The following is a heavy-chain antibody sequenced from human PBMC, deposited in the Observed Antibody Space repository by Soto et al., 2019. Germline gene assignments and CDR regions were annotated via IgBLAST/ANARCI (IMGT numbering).Heavy chain of an antibody. J-gene: IGHJ4*02. D-gene: IGHD6-13*01. Sequence: EVRLVESGGGLVQPGGSLRLSCAASGFTFSSYRMNWVRQAPGKGLEWISYISSSSSTIDYADSVKGRFTISRDNAKNSLYLQMNRLRVEDTAVYYCARGGSSWSGDYWGQGTLVTVSS. V-gene: IGHV3-48*01. CDR3: ARGGSSWSGDY. CDR2: ISSSSSTI. CDR1: GFTFSSYR.